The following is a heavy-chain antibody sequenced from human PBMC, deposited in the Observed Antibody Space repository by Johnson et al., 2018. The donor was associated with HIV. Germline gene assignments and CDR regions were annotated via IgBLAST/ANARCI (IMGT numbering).Heavy chain of an antibody. CDR3: ARDLAPRPPARLDVFDV. V-gene: IGHV3-64*01. Sequence: VQLVESGGGGVQPGRSLRLSCAASGFTFDDYTMHWVRQAPGKGLEYVSAISSNGGRTYYANSVNGRFTISRDNYKHTLYLQMSSVRPEDTAVYYCARDLAPRPPARLDVFDVWGQGTMVTVS. CDR2: ISSNGGRT. CDR1: GFTFDDYT. D-gene: IGHD2-15*01. J-gene: IGHJ3*01.